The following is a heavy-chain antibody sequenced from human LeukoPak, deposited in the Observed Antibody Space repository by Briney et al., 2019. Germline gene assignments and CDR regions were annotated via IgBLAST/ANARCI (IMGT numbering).Heavy chain of an antibody. D-gene: IGHD2-2*01. J-gene: IGHJ5*02. CDR1: GFTFSSYA. Sequence: GGSLRLSCAASGFTFSSYAMSWVRQAPGKGLEWVSAISGSGGSTYYADSVRGRFTISRDNSKNTLCLQMNSLRAEDTAVYYCAKGPGSYQLLLNWFDPWGQGTLVTVSS. V-gene: IGHV3-23*01. CDR2: ISGSGGST. CDR3: AKGPGSYQLLLNWFDP.